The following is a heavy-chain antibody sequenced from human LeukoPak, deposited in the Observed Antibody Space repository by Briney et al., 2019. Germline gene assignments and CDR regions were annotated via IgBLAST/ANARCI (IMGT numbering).Heavy chain of an antibody. V-gene: IGHV1-69*06. CDR1: GRTFSSYA. CDR2: IIPIFGTA. Sequence: SVKVSCKASGRTFSSYAISWVRQAPGQGLEWMGRIIPIFGTANYAQRFQGRVTITADKSTSTAYMELSSLRSEDTAVYYCARLSDYYDSSGYYSQFDYWGQGTLVTVSS. D-gene: IGHD3-22*01. J-gene: IGHJ4*02. CDR3: ARLSDYYDSSGYYSQFDY.